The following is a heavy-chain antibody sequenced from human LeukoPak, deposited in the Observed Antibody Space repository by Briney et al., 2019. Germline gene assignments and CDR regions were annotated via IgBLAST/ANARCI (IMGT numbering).Heavy chain of an antibody. J-gene: IGHJ5*02. V-gene: IGHV3-33*06. D-gene: IGHD2-2*02. Sequence: GKSLRLSCAASGFTFSGYGMHWVRQAPGKGLEWVTVIWSDGSNKYYADSVKGRFTISRDNSKNTLYLQMNSLRAEDTAVYYCAKSMVVVVPAAIPNWFDPWGQGTLVTVSS. CDR3: AKSMVVVVPAAIPNWFDP. CDR2: IWSDGSNK. CDR1: GFTFSGYG.